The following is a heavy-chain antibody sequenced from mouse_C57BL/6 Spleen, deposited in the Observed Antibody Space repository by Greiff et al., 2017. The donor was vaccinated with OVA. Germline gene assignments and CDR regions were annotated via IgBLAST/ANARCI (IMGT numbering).Heavy chain of an antibody. CDR1: GYTFTSYW. Sequence: VQLQQPGAELVMPGASVKLSCKASGYTFTSYWMHWVKQRPGQGLEWIGEIDPSDSYTNYNQKFKGKSTLTVDKSSSTAYMQLSSLTSEDSAIYYCARHGYYAMDYWGQGTSVTVFS. CDR2: IDPSDSYT. CDR3: ARHGYYAMDY. V-gene: IGHV1-69*01. J-gene: IGHJ4*01.